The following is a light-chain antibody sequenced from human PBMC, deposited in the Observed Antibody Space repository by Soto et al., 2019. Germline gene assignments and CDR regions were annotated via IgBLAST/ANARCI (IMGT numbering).Light chain of an antibody. Sequence: EIVLTQSPGTLSLSPGERATLSCRASQSVSSSYLAWYQQKPDQAPRLLIYGASSRVTGIPDRFSGSGSGTDFTLTISRLEPEDVAVYYCQQYGSSPPYTFGQGTKLEIK. CDR1: QSVSSSY. CDR2: GAS. V-gene: IGKV3-20*01. J-gene: IGKJ2*01. CDR3: QQYGSSPPYT.